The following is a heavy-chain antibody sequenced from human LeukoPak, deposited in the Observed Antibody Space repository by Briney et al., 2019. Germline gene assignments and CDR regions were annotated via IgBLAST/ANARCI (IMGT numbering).Heavy chain of an antibody. Sequence: GGSLRLSCAASGFTLSRYWMHWFRQAPGQGLVWVSRINEDGSFTTYADSVKGRFTISRVNAKNMLYLQMNSLRDEDTAVYYCSRDSTGHDDYWGQGTLVTVSS. V-gene: IGHV3-74*01. J-gene: IGHJ4*02. D-gene: IGHD1-14*01. CDR2: INEDGSFT. CDR1: GFTLSRYW. CDR3: SRDSTGHDDY.